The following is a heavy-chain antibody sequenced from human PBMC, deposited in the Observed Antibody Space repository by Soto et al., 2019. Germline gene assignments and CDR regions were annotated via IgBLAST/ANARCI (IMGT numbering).Heavy chain of an antibody. CDR3: TRHPHGTYFWFDY. V-gene: IGHV4-39*01. CDR2: IYYSGST. D-gene: IGHD1-26*01. CDR1: GFSILSTSYY. J-gene: IGHJ4*02. Sequence: SETLSLTCTFNGFSILSTSYYWDWIRQPPGKGLEWIGSIYYSGSTYYNPSLKSRVTISVDTSKNQFSLKLSSVTAADTAVYYCTRHPHGTYFWFDYWGQGTLVTVS.